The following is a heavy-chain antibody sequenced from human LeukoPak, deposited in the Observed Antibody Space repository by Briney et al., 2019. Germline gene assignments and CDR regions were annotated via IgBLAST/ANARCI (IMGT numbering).Heavy chain of an antibody. V-gene: IGHV3-48*03. Sequence: GGSLRLSCAASGFTFSAYEMNWVRQAPGKGLEWVSYINSGGSSIYYADSVKGRFTISRDNAKNSLYLQMSSLSAEDTAVYYCARDMRVGAINFDYWGQGTLVTVSP. CDR3: ARDMRVGAINFDY. J-gene: IGHJ4*02. D-gene: IGHD1-26*01. CDR1: GFTFSAYE. CDR2: INSGGSSI.